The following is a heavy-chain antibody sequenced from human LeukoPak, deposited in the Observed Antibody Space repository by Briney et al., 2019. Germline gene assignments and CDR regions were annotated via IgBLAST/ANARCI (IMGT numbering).Heavy chain of an antibody. CDR3: ARPHYYESSGYYYYFDY. Sequence: SETLPLTCAVYGGSFSGYYRSWIRQPPGKGLEWIGEINHSGSTNYNPSFKSRVTISVDTSKNQFSLKLSSVTAADTAVYYCARPHYYESSGYYYYFDYWGQGTLVTVSS. J-gene: IGHJ4*02. V-gene: IGHV4-34*01. CDR2: INHSGST. D-gene: IGHD3-22*01. CDR1: GGSFSGYY.